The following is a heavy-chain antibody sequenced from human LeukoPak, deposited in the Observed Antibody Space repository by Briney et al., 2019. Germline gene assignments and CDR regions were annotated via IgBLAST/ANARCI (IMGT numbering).Heavy chain of an antibody. J-gene: IGHJ3*02. CDR3: ARISGGSFDI. CDR2: IYRGEVT. Sequence: GGSLRLSCAASGLTISSNYMTWVRQAQGTGLEWVSLIYRGEVTFYADSVKGRFTISRDTSHNTLYLQMNRLRTADTAVYYCARISGGSFDIWGQGTTVTV. D-gene: IGHD3-10*01. V-gene: IGHV3-53*01. CDR1: GLTISSNY.